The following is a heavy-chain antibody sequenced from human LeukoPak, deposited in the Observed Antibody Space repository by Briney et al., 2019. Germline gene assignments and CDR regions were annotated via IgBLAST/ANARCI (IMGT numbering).Heavy chain of an antibody. CDR3: ARLPSGYHFDY. V-gene: IGHV4-39*01. CDR1: GGSISSSNYY. CDR2: IYYTGST. D-gene: IGHD3-22*01. Sequence: KPSETLSLTCIVSGGSISSSNYYWGWIRQSPGKELEWIGSIYYTGSTYYNPSLRSRVTVSVDTSKNQFSLQLSSVTAADTAIYYCARLPSGYHFDYWGQGTLVTVSS. J-gene: IGHJ4*02.